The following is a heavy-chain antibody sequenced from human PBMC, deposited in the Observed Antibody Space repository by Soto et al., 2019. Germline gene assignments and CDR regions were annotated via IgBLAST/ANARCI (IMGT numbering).Heavy chain of an antibody. D-gene: IGHD3-3*01. CDR1: GFTFGSYG. Sequence: PGGSLRLSCAASGFTFGSYGMHWVRQAPGKGLEWVAVISYDGSNKYYADSVKGRFTISRDNSKNTLYLQMNSLRAEDTAVYYCAKRYYDFWSGSSPPDDAFDIWGQGTMVTVSS. CDR2: ISYDGSNK. CDR3: AKRYYDFWSGSSPPDDAFDI. V-gene: IGHV3-30*18. J-gene: IGHJ3*02.